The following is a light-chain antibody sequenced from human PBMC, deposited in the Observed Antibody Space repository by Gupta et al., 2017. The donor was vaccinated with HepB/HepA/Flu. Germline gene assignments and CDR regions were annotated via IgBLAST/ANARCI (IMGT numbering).Light chain of an antibody. CDR3: QQRNVWPQVT. CDR2: DAS. CDR1: QSVSSY. V-gene: IGKV3-11*01. J-gene: IGKJ5*01. Sequence: VLTQSPVTLSLSPGDRATLSCRASQSVSSYLAWYQQKPGQAPRLLIYDASNRAAGIPARFSGSGYGTDFTLTISSLEPEDFAVYDCQQRNVWPQVTWGEGLRPEIK.